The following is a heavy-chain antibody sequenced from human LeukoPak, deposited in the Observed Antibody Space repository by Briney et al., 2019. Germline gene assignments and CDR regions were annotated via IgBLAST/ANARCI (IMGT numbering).Heavy chain of an antibody. CDR3: ARDYGDSQGIDY. CDR1: GESFSHYY. V-gene: IGHV4-34*01. D-gene: IGHD4-17*01. Sequence: PSETLSLTCDVNGESFSHYYWSWIRQAPGKGLEWLGEINYSGNFSYNPSLKSRVTISVDTSKNQFSLKLSSVTAADTAVYYCARDYGDSQGIDYWGQGTLVTVSS. J-gene: IGHJ4*02. CDR2: INYSGNF.